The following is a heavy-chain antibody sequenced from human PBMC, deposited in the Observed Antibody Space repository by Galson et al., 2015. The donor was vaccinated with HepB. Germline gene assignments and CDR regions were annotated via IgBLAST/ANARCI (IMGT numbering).Heavy chain of an antibody. CDR2: ITSSGGNS. Sequence: SLRLSCAASGFSFTRYAMTWVRQAPGKRLEWVSSITSSGGNSYYTDSVKGRFTVSRDHSKNTLLLQLNSLRAEDTAMYFCAKDGIMVANNPYHFHYWGQGTLVTVSS. CDR3: AKDGIMVANNPYHFHY. D-gene: IGHD2-15*01. V-gene: IGHV3-23*01. CDR1: GFSFTRYA. J-gene: IGHJ4*02.